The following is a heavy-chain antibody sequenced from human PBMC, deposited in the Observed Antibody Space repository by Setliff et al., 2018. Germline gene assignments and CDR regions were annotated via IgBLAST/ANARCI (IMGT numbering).Heavy chain of an antibody. Sequence: SETLSLTCTVSGGSVSSGSYDWSWIRQPAGKGLEWIGRLYTGGSTNHNPALKSRVSFSVDPSKNHYSLKLNDVTAADTAVYYCARAGDRGLGGMDVWGQGTTVTVSS. CDR2: LYTGGST. V-gene: IGHV4-61*02. CDR1: GGSVSSGSYD. J-gene: IGHJ6*02. CDR3: ARAGDRGLGGMDV. D-gene: IGHD7-27*01.